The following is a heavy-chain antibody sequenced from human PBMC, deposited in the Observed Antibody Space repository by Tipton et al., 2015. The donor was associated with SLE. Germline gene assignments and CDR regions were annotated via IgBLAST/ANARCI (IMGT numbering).Heavy chain of an antibody. J-gene: IGHJ4*02. CDR2: INHSGST. V-gene: IGHV4-34*01. CDR1: GGSFSGYY. CDR3: ARVFGYCSSTSCSHKHFDY. Sequence: TLSLTCAVYGGSFSGYYWSWIRQPPGKGLEWIGEINHSGSTNYNPSLKSRVTISVDTSENQFSLKLSSVTAADTAVYYCARVFGYCSSTSCSHKHFDYWGQGTLVTVSS. D-gene: IGHD2-2*03.